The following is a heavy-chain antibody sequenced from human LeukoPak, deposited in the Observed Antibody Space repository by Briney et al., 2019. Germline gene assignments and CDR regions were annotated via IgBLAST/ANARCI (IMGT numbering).Heavy chain of an antibody. CDR2: ISSSSSYT. D-gene: IGHD5-18*01. CDR3: ARDSGYSYADDY. CDR1: GFTLSAYY. V-gene: IGHV3-11*05. Sequence: GGSLRLSCAATGFTLSAYYMSWIRQAPGKGLECVSYISSSSSYTNYAGSVKGRFTISRDNAKDSLYLQMSSLRDEDTAVYYCARDSGYSYADDYWGQGTLVTVSS. J-gene: IGHJ4*02.